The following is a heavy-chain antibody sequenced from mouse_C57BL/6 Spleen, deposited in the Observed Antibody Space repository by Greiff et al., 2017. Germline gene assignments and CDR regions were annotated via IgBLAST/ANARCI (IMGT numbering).Heavy chain of an antibody. V-gene: IGHV1-52*01. CDR1: GYTFTSYW. J-gene: IGHJ1*03. Sequence: QVQLQQPGAELVRPGSSVKLSCKASGYTFTSYWMHWVKQRPIQGLEWIGNIDPSDSETHYNQKFKDKATLTVDKSSSTAYMQLSSLTSEDSAVYYCARQIFSSSYWYFDVWGTGTTVTVSS. CDR3: ARQIFSSSYWYFDV. CDR2: IDPSDSET. D-gene: IGHD1-1*01.